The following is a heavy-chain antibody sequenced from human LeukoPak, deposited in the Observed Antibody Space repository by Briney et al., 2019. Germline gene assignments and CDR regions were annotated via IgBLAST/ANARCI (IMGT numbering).Heavy chain of an antibody. D-gene: IGHD4-4*01. Sequence: GRSLRLSCAASGFTFSSYAMHWVRQAPGKGLEWVAVISYDGSNKYYADSVKGRFTIPRDNSKNTLYLQMNSLRAEDTAVYYCARSTVTTIADGAFDIWGQGTMVTVSS. J-gene: IGHJ3*02. CDR2: ISYDGSNK. V-gene: IGHV3-30-3*01. CDR3: ARSTVTTIADGAFDI. CDR1: GFTFSSYA.